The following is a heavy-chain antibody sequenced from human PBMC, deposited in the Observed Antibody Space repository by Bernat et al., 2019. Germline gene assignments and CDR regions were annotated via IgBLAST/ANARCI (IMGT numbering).Heavy chain of an antibody. Sequence: QVQLQQWGAGLLKPSETLSLTCAVYGGSFSGYYWSWIRQPPGKGLEWIGEITHSGSTNYNPSLKSRVTISVDTSKNQFSLKLSSVTAADTAVYYCARGSQRRIFGVRNWFDPWGQGTLVTVSS. J-gene: IGHJ5*02. D-gene: IGHD3-3*01. V-gene: IGHV4-34*01. CDR1: GGSFSGYY. CDR3: ARGSQRRIFGVRNWFDP. CDR2: ITHSGST.